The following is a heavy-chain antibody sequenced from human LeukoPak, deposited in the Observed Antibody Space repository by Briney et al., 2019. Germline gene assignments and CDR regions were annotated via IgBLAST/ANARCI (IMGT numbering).Heavy chain of an antibody. V-gene: IGHV4-4*07. Sequence: SETLSLTCTVSGGSISSYYWSWIRQPAGKGLEWIGRIYTSGSTNYNPSLKSRVTMSVDTSKNQFSLKLSSVTAADTAVYYCARGPGRRVVPADSYYYGMDVWGQGTTVTVSS. D-gene: IGHD2-2*01. CDR3: ARGPGRRVVPADSYYYGMDV. J-gene: IGHJ6*02. CDR2: IYTSGST. CDR1: GGSISSYY.